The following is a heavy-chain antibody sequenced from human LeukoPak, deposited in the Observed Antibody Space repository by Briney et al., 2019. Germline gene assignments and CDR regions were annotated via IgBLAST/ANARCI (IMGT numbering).Heavy chain of an antibody. CDR2: INPNSGGT. J-gene: IGHJ4*02. Sequence: ASAKVSCKASGGTFSSYAISWVRQAPGQGLEWMGWINPNSGGTKYAQKFQGRVTMTRDTSISTAYMELSRLRSDDTAVYYCARVEGNDSGGYYNPVFDYWGQGTLVTVSS. D-gene: IGHD3-22*01. CDR3: ARVEGNDSGGYYNPVFDY. CDR1: GGTFSSYA. V-gene: IGHV1-2*02.